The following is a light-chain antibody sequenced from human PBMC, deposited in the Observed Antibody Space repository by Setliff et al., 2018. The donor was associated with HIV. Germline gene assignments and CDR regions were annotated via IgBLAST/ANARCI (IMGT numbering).Light chain of an antibody. J-gene: IGLJ1*01. CDR1: NSNIGSNY. Sequence: QSVLAQPPSASGTPGQRVTISCSGGNSNIGSNYVYWYQQLPGTAPKLLIYRNDQRPSGVPDRFSGSKSGTSASLAIRGLRSEDEADYYCAAWDDSLSGYVFGTGTKVTVL. V-gene: IGLV1-47*01. CDR2: RND. CDR3: AAWDDSLSGYV.